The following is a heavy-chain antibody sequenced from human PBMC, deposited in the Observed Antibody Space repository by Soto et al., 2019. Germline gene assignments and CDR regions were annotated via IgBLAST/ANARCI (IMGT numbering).Heavy chain of an antibody. CDR3: ARSFYGSGSYYNAN. CDR1: GFTLSSYS. J-gene: IGHJ4*02. D-gene: IGHD3-10*01. Sequence: GGSLRLSCAASGFTLSSYSMNWVRQAPGKGLEWVSYISSSSGTIYYADSVKGRFTISRDNAKNSLYLQMNSLRAEDTAVYYCARSFYGSGSYYNANWGQGT. CDR2: ISSSSGTI. V-gene: IGHV3-48*01.